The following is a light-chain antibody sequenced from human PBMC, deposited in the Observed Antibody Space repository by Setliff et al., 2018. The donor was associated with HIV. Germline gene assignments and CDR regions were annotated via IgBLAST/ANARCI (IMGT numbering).Light chain of an antibody. CDR2: DVT. Sequence: QSALTQPRSVSGSPGQSVTISCTGTSSDVGSYNYVSWYQQHPGKAPKLMIYDVTKRPSGVPDRFSGSKSGNTASLTISGLRSEDEADYYCAAWDNSLSGSYVFATGTKVTVL. CDR1: SSDVGSYNY. V-gene: IGLV2-11*01. J-gene: IGLJ1*01. CDR3: AAWDNSLSGSYV.